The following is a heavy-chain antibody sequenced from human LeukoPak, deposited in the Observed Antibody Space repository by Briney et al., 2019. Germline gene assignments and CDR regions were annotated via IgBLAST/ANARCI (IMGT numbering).Heavy chain of an antibody. D-gene: IGHD6-19*01. CDR3: ARDQWLDY. CDR2: IGTSGNPI. V-gene: IGHV3-48*01. J-gene: IGHJ4*02. Sequence: AGGSLRLSCAASGFTFSGYIMNWVRQAPGKGLEWVSFIGTSGNPIYYADSVKGRFTVSSDNAKNSLYLQMNSLRAEDTAVYYCARDQWLDYWGEGTSVTVSS. CDR1: GFTFSGYI.